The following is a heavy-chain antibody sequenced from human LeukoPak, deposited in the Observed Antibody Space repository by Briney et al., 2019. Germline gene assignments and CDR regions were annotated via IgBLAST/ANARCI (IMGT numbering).Heavy chain of an antibody. CDR3: ARLRLGAYCSSTSCQDY. Sequence: SETLSLTCAVYGGSFSGYYWSWIRQPPGKGLEWIGEINHSGSTNYNPSLKSRVTISVDTSKNQFSLKLSSVTAADTAVYYCARLRLGAYCSSTSCQDYWGQGTLVTVSS. CDR1: GGSFSGYY. J-gene: IGHJ4*02. V-gene: IGHV4-34*01. D-gene: IGHD2-2*01. CDR2: INHSGST.